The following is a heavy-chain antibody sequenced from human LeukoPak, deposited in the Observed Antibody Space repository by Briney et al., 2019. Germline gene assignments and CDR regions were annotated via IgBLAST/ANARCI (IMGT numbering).Heavy chain of an antibody. V-gene: IGHV4-30-4*01. CDR3: AIEVVRGVINHFDY. CDR2: IYYSGST. J-gene: IGHJ4*02. D-gene: IGHD3-10*01. Sequence: PSETLSLTWTVSGGSISSGDYYWSWIRQLPGKGLEWIGYIYYSGSTYYNPSLKSRVTISVDTSKNQFSLKLSSVTAADTAVYYCAIEVVRGVINHFDYWGQGTLVTVSS. CDR1: GGSISSGDYY.